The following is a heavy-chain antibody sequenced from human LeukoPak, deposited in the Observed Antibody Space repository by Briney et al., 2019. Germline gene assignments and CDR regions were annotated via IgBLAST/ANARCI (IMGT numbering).Heavy chain of an antibody. J-gene: IGHJ3*02. D-gene: IGHD3-22*01. Sequence: ASVKVSCKASGYTFTSYGIIWVRQAPGQGLEWMGWISAYNGNTNYAQKLQGRVTMTTDTSTSTAYMELRSLRSDDTAVYYCARDLSGNYYDSSGYYSDAFDIWGQGTMVTVSS. V-gene: IGHV1-18*01. CDR3: ARDLSGNYYDSSGYYSDAFDI. CDR1: GYTFTSYG. CDR2: ISAYNGNT.